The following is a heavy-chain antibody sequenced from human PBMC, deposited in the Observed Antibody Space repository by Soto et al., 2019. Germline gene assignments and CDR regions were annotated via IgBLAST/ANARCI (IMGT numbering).Heavy chain of an antibody. V-gene: IGHV4-59*01. D-gene: IGHD4-17*01. CDR1: GDSMSSYY. Sequence: QVQLQESGPGLLRPSETLFLTCTVSGDSMSSYYWSWIRQTPGKGLEWIGYIYYSGSTYYNPSLESRVTISVDTSKNQFSLSLKSVIAADTALYYCARTTYGDDAFEIWGQGTMLTVSS. CDR3: ARTTYGDDAFEI. CDR2: IYYSGST. J-gene: IGHJ3*02.